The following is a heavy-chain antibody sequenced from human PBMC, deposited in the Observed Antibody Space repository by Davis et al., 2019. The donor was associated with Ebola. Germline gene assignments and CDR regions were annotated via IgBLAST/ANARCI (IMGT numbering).Heavy chain of an antibody. V-gene: IGHV4-38-2*01. J-gene: IGHJ5*02. CDR3: ARSLYPGYDGGLWWFAP. CDR2: IYHSGTT. CDR1: GGSFSGYY. Sequence: SETLSLTCAVYGGSFSGYYWGWIRQPPGKGLEWIGSIYHSGTTYYNPSLKSRVIISVDTSKNQFSPELSSVTAADTAVYYCARSLYPGYDGGLWWFAPWGQGTLVTVSS. D-gene: IGHD3-16*01.